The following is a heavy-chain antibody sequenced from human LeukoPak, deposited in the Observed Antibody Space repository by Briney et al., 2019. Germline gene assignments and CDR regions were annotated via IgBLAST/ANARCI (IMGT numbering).Heavy chain of an antibody. V-gene: IGHV1-69*13. D-gene: IGHD2-2*01. Sequence: ASVKVSCKASGGTFSSYAISWVRQAPGQGLEWMGGIIPIFGTANYAQKFQGRVTITADESTSTAYMELSSLRSEDTAVCYCAALGYCSSTSCSYYYYYYGMDVWGQGTTVTVSS. CDR1: GGTFSSYA. J-gene: IGHJ6*02. CDR2: IIPIFGTA. CDR3: AALGYCSSTSCSYYYYYYGMDV.